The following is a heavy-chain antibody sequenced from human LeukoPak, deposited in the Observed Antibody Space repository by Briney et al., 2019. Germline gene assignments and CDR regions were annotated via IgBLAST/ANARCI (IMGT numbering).Heavy chain of an antibody. CDR2: IIPILGIA. D-gene: IGHD3-3*01. CDR3: ARGGVVTYYFDY. Sequence: GASVKVSCKASGGTFSSYAISWVRQAPGQGLEWMGRIIPILGIANYAQKFQGRVTITADKSTSTAYMELSSLRSEDTAVYYCARGGVVTYYFDYWGQGTLVTVSS. CDR1: GGTFSSYA. V-gene: IGHV1-69*04. J-gene: IGHJ4*02.